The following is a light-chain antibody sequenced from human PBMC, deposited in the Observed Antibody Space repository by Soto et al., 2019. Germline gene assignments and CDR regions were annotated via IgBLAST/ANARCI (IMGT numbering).Light chain of an antibody. CDR1: SSDVGDYNY. V-gene: IGLV2-8*01. J-gene: IGLJ2*01. CDR3: SSYAGNNVVV. Sequence: QSALTQPPSASGSPGQSVTISCTGTSSDVGDYNYVSWYQQHPGKAPKFMIYEVSKRPSGVPDRFSGSKSGNTAYLTVSGLQAEDEADYYCSSYAGNNVVVFGGGTKLTVL. CDR2: EVS.